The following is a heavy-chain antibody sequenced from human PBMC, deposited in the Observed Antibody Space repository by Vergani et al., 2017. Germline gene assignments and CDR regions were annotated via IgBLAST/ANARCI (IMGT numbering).Heavy chain of an antibody. Sequence: QVQLVQSGAEVKKPGASVKVSCKASGYTFTGYYMHWVRQAPGQGLEWMGWINPNSGGTHYAQKFQGRVNMTRDTSISTAYMEMSRLRSDDTAVYYCARDRMYYYSISGYYLRAFDIWGQGTRVTVSS. CDR3: ARDRMYYYSISGYYLRAFDI. V-gene: IGHV1-2*02. CDR2: INPNSGGT. D-gene: IGHD3-22*01. CDR1: GYTFTGYY. J-gene: IGHJ3*02.